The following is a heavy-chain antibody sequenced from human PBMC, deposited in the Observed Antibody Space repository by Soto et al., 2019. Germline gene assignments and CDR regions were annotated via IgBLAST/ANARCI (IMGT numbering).Heavy chain of an antibody. J-gene: IGHJ4*02. Sequence: PGESLKISCKGSGYSFTSYWIGWVRQMPGKGLEWMGIIYPGDSDTRYSPSFQGQVTISADKSISTAYLQWSSLKASDTAMYYCARVIEYGIAAAGPQGIAGYFDYWGQGTLVTVSS. CDR3: ARVIEYGIAAAGPQGIAGYFDY. CDR2: IYPGDSDT. V-gene: IGHV5-51*01. CDR1: GYSFTSYW. D-gene: IGHD6-13*01.